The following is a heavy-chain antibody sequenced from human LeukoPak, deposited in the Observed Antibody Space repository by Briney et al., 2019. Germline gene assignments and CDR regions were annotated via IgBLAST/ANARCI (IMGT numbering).Heavy chain of an antibody. Sequence: ASVKVSCKVSGYTLTELSMHWVRQAPGKGLEWMGGFDPEDGETIYAQKFQGRVTMTEDTSTDTAYMELSSLRSEDTAVYYCATKKSGSYLYNFDYWGQGTLVTVSS. CDR1: GYTLTELS. CDR2: FDPEDGET. D-gene: IGHD1-26*01. CDR3: ATKKSGSYLYNFDY. J-gene: IGHJ4*02. V-gene: IGHV1-24*01.